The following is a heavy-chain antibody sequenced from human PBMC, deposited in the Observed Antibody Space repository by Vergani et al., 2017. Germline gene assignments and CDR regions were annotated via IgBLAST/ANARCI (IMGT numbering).Heavy chain of an antibody. V-gene: IGHV3-23*01. J-gene: IGHJ3*02. D-gene: IGHD4-23*01. Sequence: EVQLLESGGGLVQPGGSLRLSCAASGFTFSSYAMSWVRQAPGKGLEWVSAISSSGGSTYYADSVKGRFTISRDNSKNTLYLQMNSLRAEDTAVYYCAKEIWDYGCNSLGPHAFDIWGQGTMVTVSS. CDR1: GFTFSSYA. CDR2: ISSSGGST. CDR3: AKEIWDYGCNSLGPHAFDI.